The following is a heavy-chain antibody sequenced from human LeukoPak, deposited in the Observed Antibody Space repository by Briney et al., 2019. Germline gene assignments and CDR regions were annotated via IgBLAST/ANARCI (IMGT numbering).Heavy chain of an antibody. CDR3: ARYASGSYYWFDP. D-gene: IGHD3-10*01. CDR2: VYYTGSA. Sequence: SETLSLTCNVSGGSISSGSYYWAWIRQPPGKGLEWIATVYYTGSAYYNPSLKSRVTISVDTSKSQFSLKLSSVTTADTALYYCARYASGSYYWFDPWGQGTLVTVSS. CDR1: GGSISSGSYY. J-gene: IGHJ5*02. V-gene: IGHV4-39*01.